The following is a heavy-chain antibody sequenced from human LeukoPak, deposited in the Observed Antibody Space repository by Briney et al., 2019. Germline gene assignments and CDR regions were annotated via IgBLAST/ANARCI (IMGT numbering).Heavy chain of an antibody. CDR1: GGSISSSSYY. D-gene: IGHD6-13*01. V-gene: IGHV4-39*07. J-gene: IGHJ3*02. CDR2: IYYSGST. CDR3: ARRIIAAAGWAFDI. Sequence: SETLSLTCTVSGGSISSSSYYWGWIRQPPGKGLEWIGTIYYSGSTYYNPSLKSRVTISVDTSKNQFSLKLSSVTAADTAVYYCARRIIAAAGWAFDIWGQGTLVTVSS.